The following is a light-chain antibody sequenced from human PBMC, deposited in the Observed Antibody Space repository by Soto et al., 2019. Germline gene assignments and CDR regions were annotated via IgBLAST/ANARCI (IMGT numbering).Light chain of an antibody. J-gene: IGKJ3*01. V-gene: IGKV3-11*01. CDR3: QQRSNWPSGST. CDR1: QSVSSY. Sequence: EIVLTQSPATLSLSPGERATLSCRASQSVSSYLAWYQQKPGQAPRLLIYDASNRATSIPARFSGSGSGTDFTLTISSLEPEDFAVYYCQQRSNWPSGSTFGPGTKVDIK. CDR2: DAS.